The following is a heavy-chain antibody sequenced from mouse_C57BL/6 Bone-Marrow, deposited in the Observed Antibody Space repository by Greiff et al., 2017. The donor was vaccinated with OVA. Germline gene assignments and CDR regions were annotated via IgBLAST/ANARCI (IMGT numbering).Heavy chain of an antibody. CDR1: GFTFSSYG. CDR3: ARYGNEDY. D-gene: IGHD2-10*02. Sequence: EVHLVESGGDLVKPGGSLKLSCAASGFTFSSYGMSWVRQTPDKRLEWVATISSGGSYTSYPDSVKGRFTISRDNAKNTLYLQMSSLKSEDTAMYYCARYGNEDYWGQGTTLTVSS. J-gene: IGHJ2*01. V-gene: IGHV5-6*01. CDR2: ISSGGSYT.